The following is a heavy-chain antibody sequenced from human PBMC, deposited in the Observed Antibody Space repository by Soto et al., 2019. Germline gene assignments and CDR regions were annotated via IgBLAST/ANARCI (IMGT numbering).Heavy chain of an antibody. Sequence: GGSLRLSCAASGFTFSSYAMSWVRQAPGKGLEWVSAISGSGGSTYYADSVKGRFTISRDNSKNTLYLQMNSLRAEDTAVYYCAKVGYYDFWSGYNNWFDPWGQGTLVTVSS. D-gene: IGHD3-3*01. CDR1: GFTFSSYA. CDR2: ISGSGGST. J-gene: IGHJ5*02. V-gene: IGHV3-23*01. CDR3: AKVGYYDFWSGYNNWFDP.